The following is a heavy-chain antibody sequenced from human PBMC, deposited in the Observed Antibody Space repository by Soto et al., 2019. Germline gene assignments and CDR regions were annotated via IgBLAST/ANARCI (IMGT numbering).Heavy chain of an antibody. V-gene: IGHV3-23*01. CDR3: ATIAVPPAFDI. J-gene: IGHJ3*02. CDR1: GFTFSSYA. D-gene: IGHD6-19*01. Sequence: EVQLLESGGGLVQPGGSLRLSCAASGFTFSSYAMSWVRQATGKGLEWVSAISGSGGSTYYADSVKGLFTIPRDNSKNTLYLQMNSLRAEDTAVYYWATIAVPPAFDICGQGTMVTVSS. CDR2: ISGSGGST.